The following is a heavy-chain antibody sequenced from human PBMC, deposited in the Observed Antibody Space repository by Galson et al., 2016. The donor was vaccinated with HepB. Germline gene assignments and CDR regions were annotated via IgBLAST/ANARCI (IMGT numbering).Heavy chain of an antibody. CDR3: ARDLPDDSVEYFDVFDL. V-gene: IGHV3-21*04. CDR2: ISRSSSSI. Sequence: SLRLSCATSGFTFSSVWMSWVRQAPGKGLEWVSSISRSSSSIYYADSVRGRFTISRDNAKSSLFLQMTNLRAEDTAVYYCARDLPDDSVEYFDVFDLWGQGTMVTVSS. D-gene: IGHD4-17*01. CDR1: GFTFSSVW. J-gene: IGHJ3*01.